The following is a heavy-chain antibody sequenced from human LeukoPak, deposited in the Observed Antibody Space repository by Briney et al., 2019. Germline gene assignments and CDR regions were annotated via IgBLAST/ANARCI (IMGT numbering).Heavy chain of an antibody. CDR3: ASWGGNSQPIDY. CDR2: IYSGGST. D-gene: IGHD4-23*01. CDR1: GFTVSSNY. J-gene: IGHJ4*02. V-gene: IGHV3-66*02. Sequence: GGSLRLSCAASGFTVSSNYMSWVRQAPGKGLEWVSVIYSGGSTYDADSVKGRFTISRDNSKNTLYLQMNSLRAEDTAVYYCASWGGNSQPIDYWGQGTLVTVSS.